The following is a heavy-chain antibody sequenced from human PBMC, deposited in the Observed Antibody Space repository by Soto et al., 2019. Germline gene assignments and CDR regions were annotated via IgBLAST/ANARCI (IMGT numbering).Heavy chain of an antibody. D-gene: IGHD6-6*01. CDR2: IIPILGIA. CDR1: GGTFSSYT. Sequence: QVQLVQSGAEVKKPGSSVKVSCKASGGTFSSYTISWVRQAPGQGLEWMGRIIPILGIANYAQKFQGRVTITAEKSTSTGYMALSSLRSEDTAVYYCARSGSSSFYYYYYMDVWGKGPTVTVS. J-gene: IGHJ6*03. V-gene: IGHV1-69*02. CDR3: ARSGSSSFYYYYYMDV.